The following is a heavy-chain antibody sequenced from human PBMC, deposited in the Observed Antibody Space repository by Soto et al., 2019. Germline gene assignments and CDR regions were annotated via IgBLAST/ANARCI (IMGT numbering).Heavy chain of an antibody. CDR3: ARESHDILTGPPWVWYFDL. D-gene: IGHD3-9*01. J-gene: IGHJ2*01. V-gene: IGHV4-34*01. CDR1: GGSFSGYY. Sequence: QVQLQQWGAGPLRPLETLSLTCGVSGGSFSGYYRAWIRQSPGKGLEWIGEINDRGSINYNPSLKSRVSISVDTSKNHYSLNLRSVTAADTAVYYCARESHDILTGPPWVWYFDLWGRGTLVTV. CDR2: INDRGSI.